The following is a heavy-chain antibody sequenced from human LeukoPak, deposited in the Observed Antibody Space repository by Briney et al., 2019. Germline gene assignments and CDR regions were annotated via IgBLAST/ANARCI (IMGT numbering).Heavy chain of an antibody. CDR1: GFTFSSYG. J-gene: IGHJ4*02. CDR2: IWYDGSNK. CDR3: ARGFAINYYDSSGYLH. D-gene: IGHD3-22*01. Sequence: PGRSLRLSCAASGFTFSSYGMHWVRQAPGKGLEWVAIIWYDGSNKYYADSVKGRFTISRDNSKNTLYLQMNSLRAEDTAVYYCARGFAINYYDSSGYLHWGQGTLVTVSS. V-gene: IGHV3-33*01.